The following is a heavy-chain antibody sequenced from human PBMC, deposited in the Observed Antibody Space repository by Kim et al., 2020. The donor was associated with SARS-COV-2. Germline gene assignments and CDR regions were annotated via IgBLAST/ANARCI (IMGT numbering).Heavy chain of an antibody. CDR2: ISGSGGST. CDR1: GFTFSSYA. CDR3: AKNGLYDSSGYFDY. D-gene: IGHD3-22*01. J-gene: IGHJ4*02. V-gene: IGHV3-23*01. Sequence: GGSLRLSCSASGFTFSSYAMSWVRQAPGKGLEWVSAISGSGGSTYYADSVKGRFTISRDNSKNTLYLQMNSLRAEDTAVYYCAKNGLYDSSGYFDYWGQGTLVTVSS.